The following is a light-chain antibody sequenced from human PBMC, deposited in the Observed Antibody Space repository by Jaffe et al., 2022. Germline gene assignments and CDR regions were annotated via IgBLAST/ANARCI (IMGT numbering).Light chain of an antibody. CDR1: QSVSNNY. J-gene: IGKJ1*01. CDR2: GAS. V-gene: IGKV3-20*01. CDR3: QQYGSSQWT. Sequence: EIVLTQSPGTLSLSPGERATLSCRASQSVSNNYLAWYQQKPGQAPRLLIYGASSRATGIPDRFSGSGSGTDFTLTISRLEPEDFAVYYCQQYGSSQWTFGQGTKVEIK.